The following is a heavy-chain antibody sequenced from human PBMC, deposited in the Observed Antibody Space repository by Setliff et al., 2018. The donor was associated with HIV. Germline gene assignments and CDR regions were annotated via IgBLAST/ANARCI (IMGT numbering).Heavy chain of an antibody. CDR2: IYSGSSSA. D-gene: IGHD2-21*01. Sequence: LRLSCVTSGMTFINAAMAWVRQAPGKGPEWISFIYSGSSSAVFADSVKGRFTISRDNSRNTLFLQMNSLRAEDTAVYYCAKEPSSCSAPLPSLCGYFDSWGQGTQVTVSS. J-gene: IGHJ4*01. V-gene: IGHV3-23*03. CDR3: AKEPSSCSAPLPSLCGYFDS. CDR1: GMTFINAA.